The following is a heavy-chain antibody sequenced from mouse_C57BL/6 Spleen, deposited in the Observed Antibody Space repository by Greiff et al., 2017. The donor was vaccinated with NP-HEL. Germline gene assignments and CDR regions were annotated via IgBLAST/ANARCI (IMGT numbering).Heavy chain of an antibody. CDR2: IYPGDGDT. Sequence: QVQLQQSGPELVKPGASVKISCKASGYAISSSWMNWVKQRPGKGLEWIGRIYPGDGDTNYNGKFKGKATLTADKSSSTAYMQLSSLTSEDSAVYVCARSVFAAVEALDYWGQGTTLTVSS. D-gene: IGHD1-1*01. V-gene: IGHV1-82*01. CDR1: GYAISSSW. J-gene: IGHJ2*01. CDR3: ARSVFAAVEALDY.